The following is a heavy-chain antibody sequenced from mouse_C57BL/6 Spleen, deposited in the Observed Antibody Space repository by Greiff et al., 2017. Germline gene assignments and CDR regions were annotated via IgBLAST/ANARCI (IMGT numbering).Heavy chain of an antibody. J-gene: IGHJ4*01. D-gene: IGHD2-4*01. CDR2: LSNLAYSI. CDR1: GFTFSDYG. CDR3: ARQEGYDYLLDY. Sequence: EVMLVESGGGLVQPGGSLTLSCAASGFTFSDYGMAWVRQAPRKGPEWVAFLSNLAYSIYYADTVTGRFTIARENAKNTLYLEMRSLRAEDTAMYDCARQEGYDYLLDYWGQGTSVTVSS. V-gene: IGHV5-15*01.